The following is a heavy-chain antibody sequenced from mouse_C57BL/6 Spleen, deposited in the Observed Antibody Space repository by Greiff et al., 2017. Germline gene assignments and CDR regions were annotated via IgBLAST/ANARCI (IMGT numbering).Heavy chain of an antibody. J-gene: IGHJ1*03. D-gene: IGHD2-12*01. CDR1: GFNIKNSY. CDR3: ARELYEDGYLDD. CDR2: IDPANGST. V-gene: IGHV14-3*01. Sequence: EVKLVESVAELVRPGASVKLSCTASGFNIKNSYMHWVKQRPEQGLEWIGRIDPANGSTNYAPKFQGKATITADTSSNTAYLQLSSLTSEDTAVDYCARELYEDGYLDDWGTGTTVTVSS.